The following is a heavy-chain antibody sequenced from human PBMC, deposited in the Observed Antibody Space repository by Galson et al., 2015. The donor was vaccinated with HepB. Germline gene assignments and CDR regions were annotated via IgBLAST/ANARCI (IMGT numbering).Heavy chain of an antibody. V-gene: IGHV3-30-3*01. J-gene: IGHJ6*03. Sequence: SLRLSCAASGFTFTTYAMHWVRQAPGKGLEWVAVISYDGSNEYYEDSVKGRFTISRDSSNNTLYLQMSSLRTEDTAVYYCARGHRFYYYMDVWGKGTTVTVSS. CDR3: ARGHRFYYYMDV. CDR1: GFTFTTYA. CDR2: ISYDGSNE.